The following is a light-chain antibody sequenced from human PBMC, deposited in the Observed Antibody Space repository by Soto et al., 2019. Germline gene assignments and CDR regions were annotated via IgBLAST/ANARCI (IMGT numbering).Light chain of an antibody. J-gene: IGKJ2*01. CDR1: QGINKF. V-gene: IGKV1-9*01. CDR3: QQLTNVPFT. CDR2: GAS. Sequence: IQLTQSPSSLSASVGDRVTITCRASQGINKFLAWYQQTPGKAPQLLVYGASTLQSGVPSRFSGSGSGTDFTLTISSLQPEDFATYYCQQLTNVPFTFGQGTKLDIK.